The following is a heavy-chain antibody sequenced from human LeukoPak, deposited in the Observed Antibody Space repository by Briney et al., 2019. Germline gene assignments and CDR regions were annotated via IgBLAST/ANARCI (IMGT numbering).Heavy chain of an antibody. CDR1: GYTLTELS. CDR3: APSIMPAASRPLPEFDY. Sequence: ASVKVSCKVSGYTLTELSMHWVRQAPGKGLEWMGGFDPEDGETIYAQKFQGRVTMTEDTSTDTAYMELSSLRSEDTAVYYCAPSIMPAASRPLPEFDYWGQGTLVTVSS. J-gene: IGHJ4*02. V-gene: IGHV1-24*01. D-gene: IGHD2-2*01. CDR2: FDPEDGET.